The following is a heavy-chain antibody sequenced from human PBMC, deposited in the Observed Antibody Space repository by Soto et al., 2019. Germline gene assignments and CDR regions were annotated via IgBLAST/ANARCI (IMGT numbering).Heavy chain of an antibody. CDR2: INPNSGGT. Sequence: ASVKVSCKASGYTFTGYYMHWVRQAPGQGLEWMGWINPNSGGTNYAQKFQGWVTMTRDTSISTAYMELSRLRSDDTAVYYCARGWTAYGGGYGMDVWGQGTTVTVS. CDR3: ARGWTAYGGGYGMDV. J-gene: IGHJ6*02. D-gene: IGHD2-15*01. V-gene: IGHV1-2*04. CDR1: GYTFTGYY.